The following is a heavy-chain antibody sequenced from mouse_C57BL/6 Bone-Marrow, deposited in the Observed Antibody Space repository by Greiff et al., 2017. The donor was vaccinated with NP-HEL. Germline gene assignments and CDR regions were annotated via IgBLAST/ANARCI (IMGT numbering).Heavy chain of an antibody. V-gene: IGHV1-50*01. Sequence: QVQLQQPGAELVKPGASVKLSCKASGYTFTSYWMQWVKQRPGQGLEWIGEIDPSDSYTNYNQKFKGKATLTVDTSSSTAYMQLSSLTSEDSAVYYCERGLCGRRLYCDHWGQGPTLTVLS. D-gene: IGHD1-1*01. CDR2: IDPSDSYT. CDR3: ERGLCGRRLYCDH. CDR1: GYTFTSYW. J-gene: IGHJ2*01.